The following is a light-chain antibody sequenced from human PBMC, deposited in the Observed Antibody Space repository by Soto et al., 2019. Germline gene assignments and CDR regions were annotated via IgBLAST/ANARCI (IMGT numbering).Light chain of an antibody. V-gene: IGKV3-11*01. CDR2: DAS. Sequence: EVVLTQSPATLSLSPGERATLSCRASESIGNYLAWYQQKLGQAPKLLIYDASHRAIAIPGRFSGDGSGTDFTLTISSREPEDFAVYYCQWRSDWPPRLTFGGGTKVEIK. J-gene: IGKJ4*01. CDR1: ESIGNY. CDR3: QWRSDWPPRLT.